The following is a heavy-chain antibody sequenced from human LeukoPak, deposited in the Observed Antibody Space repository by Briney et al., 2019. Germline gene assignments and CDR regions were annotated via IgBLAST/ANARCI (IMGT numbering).Heavy chain of an antibody. CDR1: GFTFSNAW. CDR2: IKSKTDGGTT. V-gene: IGHV3-15*01. Sequence: GGFLRLSCAASGFTFSNAWMSWVRQAPGKGLEWVGRIKSKTDGGTTDYAAPVKGRFTISRDDSKNTLYLQMNSLKTEDTAVYYCTTVYCSGGSCSDYWGQGTLVTVSS. J-gene: IGHJ4*02. D-gene: IGHD2-15*01. CDR3: TTVYCSGGSCSDY.